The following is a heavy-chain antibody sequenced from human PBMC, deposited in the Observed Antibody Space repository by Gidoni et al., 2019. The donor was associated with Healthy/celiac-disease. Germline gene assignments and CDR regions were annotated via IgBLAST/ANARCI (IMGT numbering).Heavy chain of an antibody. D-gene: IGHD5-18*01. CDR3: ARGNGYTRGDY. Sequence: QVQLQESGPGLVKPSQPLSLTCTVSRGSISSGAYYWSWIRQPPGTGLEWIGYINYSGSTYYNPSLKIRVTISVDTSKNQFSLKLSSVTAADTAVYYCARGNGYTRGDYWGQGTLVTVSS. J-gene: IGHJ4*02. CDR2: INYSGST. V-gene: IGHV4-30-4*01. CDR1: RGSISSGAYY.